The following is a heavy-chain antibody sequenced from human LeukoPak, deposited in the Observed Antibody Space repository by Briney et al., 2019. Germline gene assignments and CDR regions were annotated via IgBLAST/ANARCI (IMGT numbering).Heavy chain of an antibody. Sequence: EASVKVSCKASGYTFTSYDINWVRQATGQGLEWVGWINPNSGNTGYAQKFQGRVTMTRNTSISTAYMELSSLRSEDTAVYYCARDKWEQSPNFDYWGQGTLVTVSS. CDR1: GYTFTSYD. CDR2: INPNSGNT. CDR3: ARDKWEQSPNFDY. D-gene: IGHD1-26*01. V-gene: IGHV1-8*01. J-gene: IGHJ4*02.